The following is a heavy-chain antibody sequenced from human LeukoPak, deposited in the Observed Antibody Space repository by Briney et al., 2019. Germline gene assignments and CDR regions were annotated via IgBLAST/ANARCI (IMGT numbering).Heavy chain of an antibody. CDR2: IYYSGST. CDR1: GGSISSSSYY. CDR3: AGTYCSGGSCYPPYYYGMDV. D-gene: IGHD2-15*01. Sequence: SETLSLTCTVSGGSISSSSYYWGWIRQPPGKGLEWIGSIYYSGSTYYNPSLKSRVTISVDRSKNQFPLKLSSVTAADTAVYYCAGTYCSGGSCYPPYYYGMDVWGQGTTVTVSS. V-gene: IGHV4-39*06. J-gene: IGHJ6*02.